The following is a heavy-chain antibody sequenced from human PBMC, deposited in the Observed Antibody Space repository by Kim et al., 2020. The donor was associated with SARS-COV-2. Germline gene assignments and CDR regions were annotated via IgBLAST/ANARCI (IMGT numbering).Heavy chain of an antibody. Sequence: ASVKVSCKASGFTFTETYIYWVRQAPGQGLEWMGWINPNSGGTKFAQKFQGRVTMTRDTSITTAYLELSSLRSDDTAVYYCVRGVTTSGYWGQGTLVTVS. CDR2: INPNSGGT. CDR3: VRGVTTSGY. D-gene: IGHD1-1*01. J-gene: IGHJ4*02. CDR1: GFTFTETY. V-gene: IGHV1-2*02.